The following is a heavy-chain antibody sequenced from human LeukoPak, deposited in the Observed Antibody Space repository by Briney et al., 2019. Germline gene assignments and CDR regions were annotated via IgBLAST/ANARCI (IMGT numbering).Heavy chain of an antibody. CDR3: ARSYGSGVKGWFDP. CDR2: IKQDGSEK. J-gene: IGHJ5*02. Sequence: GGSLRLSCAASGFTFSSYWMSWVRQAPGKGLEWVANIKQDGSEKYYVDSVKGRFTISRDNAKNSLYLQMNSLRAEDTAVYYCARSYGSGVKGWFDPWGQGTLVTVSS. CDR1: GFTFSSYW. D-gene: IGHD3-10*01. V-gene: IGHV3-7*01.